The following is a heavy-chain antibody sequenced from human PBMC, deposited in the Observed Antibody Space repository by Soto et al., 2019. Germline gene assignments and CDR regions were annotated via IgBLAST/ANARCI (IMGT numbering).Heavy chain of an antibody. V-gene: IGHV3-23*01. D-gene: IGHD3-3*01. J-gene: IGHJ3*02. CDR3: AKTWGVGEGLVYIERGAFDI. CDR2: ISGSGGST. CDR1: GFTFSSYA. Sequence: EVQLLESGGGLVQPGGSLRLSCAASGFTFSSYAMSWVRQAPGKGLEWVAAISGSGGSTYYADSVKGRFTISRDNSKNTLYLEMNRLRCVDTAVAYCAKTWGVGEGLVYIERGAFDIWGQGTMVTVSS.